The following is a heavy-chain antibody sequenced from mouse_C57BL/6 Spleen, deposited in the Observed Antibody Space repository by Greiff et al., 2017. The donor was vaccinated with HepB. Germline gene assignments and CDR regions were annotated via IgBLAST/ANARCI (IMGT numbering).Heavy chain of an antibody. Sequence: EVQLQQSGPELVKPGASVKISCKASGYTFTDYYMNWVKQSHGKSLEWIGDINPNNGGTSYNQKFKGKATLTVDKSSSTAYMELRSLTSEDSAVYYCARKGTMVTYCDYWGQGTTLTVSS. CDR1: GYTFTDYY. J-gene: IGHJ2*01. D-gene: IGHD2-2*01. CDR3: ARKGTMVTYCDY. V-gene: IGHV1-26*01. CDR2: INPNNGGT.